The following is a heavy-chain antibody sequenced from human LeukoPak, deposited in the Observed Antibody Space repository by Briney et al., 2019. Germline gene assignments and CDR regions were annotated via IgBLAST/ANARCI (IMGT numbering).Heavy chain of an antibody. D-gene: IGHD1-26*01. CDR2: ISGGSSYI. CDR1: GFTFSAYA. V-gene: IGHV3-21*01. Sequence: PGGSLRLSCEASGFTFSAYAMKWARQAPGKGLEWVSSISGGSSYIYYADSVKGRFTISRDNAKNSLYLQMNSLRAEDTAVYYCASSRNIVGAFNWFDPWGQGTLVTVSS. J-gene: IGHJ5*02. CDR3: ASSRNIVGAFNWFDP.